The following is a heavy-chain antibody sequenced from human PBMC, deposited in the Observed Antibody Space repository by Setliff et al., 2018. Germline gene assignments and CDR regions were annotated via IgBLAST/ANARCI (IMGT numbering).Heavy chain of an antibody. CDR1: GDSISDAS. CDR2: VFYNGAA. CDR3: ARGGTYRYFDY. Sequence: PSETLSLTCTVSGDSISDASIMAWIRQPPGKGQEFIGYVFYNGAAKYDPSLKSRVTMSVDTSKTQFSLKLNSMTTADTAVYYCARGGTYRYFDYWSQGALVTVSS. V-gene: IGHV4-59*01. D-gene: IGHD3-16*02. J-gene: IGHJ4*02.